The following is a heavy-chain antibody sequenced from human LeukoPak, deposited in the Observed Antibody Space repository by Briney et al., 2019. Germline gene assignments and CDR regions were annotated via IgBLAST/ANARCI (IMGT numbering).Heavy chain of an antibody. CDR1: GYTFTSYG. CDR2: ISAFNGNT. D-gene: IGHD4-23*01. J-gene: IGHJ5*02. Sequence: ASVKVSCKASGYTFTSYGISWVRQAPGQGLEWMGWISAFNGNTNYAQKLQGRVTMTTDTSTSTAYMELRSLRSDDTAVYYCAREIKYGGRYNWFDPWGQGTLVTVSS. V-gene: IGHV1-18*01. CDR3: AREIKYGGRYNWFDP.